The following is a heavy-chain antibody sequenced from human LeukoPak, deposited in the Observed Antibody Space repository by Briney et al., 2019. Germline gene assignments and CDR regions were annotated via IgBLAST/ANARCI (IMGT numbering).Heavy chain of an antibody. V-gene: IGHV4-59*12. CDR2: IYYSGST. D-gene: IGHD1-1*01. J-gene: IGHJ4*02. CDR1: GGSISSYY. Sequence: SETLSLTCTVSGGSISSYYWSWIRQPPGKGLEWIGYIYYSGSTNYNPSLKSRVTISVDTSKNQFSLKLSSVTAADTAVYYCAGDQGRGGTTVDYWGQGTLVTVSS. CDR3: AGDQGRGGTTVDY.